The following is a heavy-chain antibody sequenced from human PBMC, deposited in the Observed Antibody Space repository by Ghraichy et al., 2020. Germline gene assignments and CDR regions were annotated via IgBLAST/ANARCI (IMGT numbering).Heavy chain of an antibody. CDR2: ISGSGAST. D-gene: IGHD6-6*01. Sequence: GGSLRLSCAASGFTFSSYVMTWVRQAPGKGLEWVSGISGSGASTYYADSVQGRFTISRDNSKNTLYLQMNSLRGEDTALYYCARADSSSASPFDYWGQGTLVTVSS. CDR3: ARADSSSASPFDY. CDR1: GFTFSSYV. V-gene: IGHV3-23*01. J-gene: IGHJ4*02.